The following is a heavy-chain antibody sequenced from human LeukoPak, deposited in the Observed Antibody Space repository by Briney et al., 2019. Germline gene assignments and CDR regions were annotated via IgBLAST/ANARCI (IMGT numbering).Heavy chain of an antibody. CDR1: GXTFKTYW. V-gene: IGHV3-7*05. CDR2: MKYDGSEM. CDR3: ARTSSGWGFDF. J-gene: IGHJ4*02. D-gene: IGHD6-19*01. Sequence: GGSLRLSCAASGXTFKTYWMNWVRQPPGKGLQWVATMKYDGSEMFYVDSVKGRFTISRDNTKTSLYLQMNSLRAEDTALYYCARTSSGWGFDFWGQGALVTVSS.